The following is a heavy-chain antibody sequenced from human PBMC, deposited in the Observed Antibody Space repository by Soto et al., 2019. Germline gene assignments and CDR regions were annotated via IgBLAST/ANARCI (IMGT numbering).Heavy chain of an antibody. V-gene: IGHV3-23*01. J-gene: IGHJ6*03. CDR3: AKALGSPYYYYCMDV. CDR1: GFNFNIYA. CDR2: ISPGGDST. D-gene: IGHD1-26*01. Sequence: EVQLLESGGGLVQPGGSLRLSCAASGFNFNIYAMTWVRQAPGKGLEWVSTISPGGDSTYFADSVKGRVTISRDNSKNTLSLQMNSLRAEDTATYFCAKALGSPYYYYCMDVWGTGTTVTVSS.